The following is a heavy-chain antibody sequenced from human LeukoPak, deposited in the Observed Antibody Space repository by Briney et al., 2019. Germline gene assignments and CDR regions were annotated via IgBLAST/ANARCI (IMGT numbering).Heavy chain of an antibody. J-gene: IGHJ4*02. V-gene: IGHV3-48*03. D-gene: IGHD5-12*01. CDR2: ISSSGSTI. Sequence: GASLRLSCAASGFTFSSYEMNWVRQAPGKGLEWVSYISSSGSTIYYVDSVKGRFTISRDNAKNSLYLQMNSLRAEDTAVYYCARGPSGYHNTGGQGTLVTVSS. CDR3: ARGPSGYHNT. CDR1: GFTFSSYE.